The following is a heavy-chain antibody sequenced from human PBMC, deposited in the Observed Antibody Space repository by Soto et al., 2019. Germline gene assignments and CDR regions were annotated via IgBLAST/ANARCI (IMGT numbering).Heavy chain of an antibody. CDR2: IIPIFGTA. Sequence: QVQLVQSGAEVKKPGSSVKVSCKASGGTFSSYAISWVRQAPGQGLEWMGGIIPIFGTANYAQKFQGRVTITADESTSTGYMELSSLRSEDTAVYYCARDLVVVPAVRPRGRSTDIYYYYGMDVWGQGTTVTVSS. D-gene: IGHD2-2*01. CDR3: ARDLVVVPAVRPRGRSTDIYYYYGMDV. V-gene: IGHV1-69*12. J-gene: IGHJ6*02. CDR1: GGTFSSYA.